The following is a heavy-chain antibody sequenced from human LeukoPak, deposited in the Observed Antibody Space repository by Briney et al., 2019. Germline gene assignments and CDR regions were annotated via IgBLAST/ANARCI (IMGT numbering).Heavy chain of an antibody. CDR1: GFTFSSYS. Sequence: PGGSLRLSCAASGFTFSSYSMNWVRQAPGKGLEWVSSISSSSSYIYYADSVKGRFTISRDNAKNTLYLQMNSLRAEDTAVYYCAIGGGYCSSTSCYSGYWGQGTLVTVSS. V-gene: IGHV3-21*01. CDR3: AIGGGYCSSTSCYSGY. CDR2: ISSSSSYI. D-gene: IGHD2-2*01. J-gene: IGHJ4*02.